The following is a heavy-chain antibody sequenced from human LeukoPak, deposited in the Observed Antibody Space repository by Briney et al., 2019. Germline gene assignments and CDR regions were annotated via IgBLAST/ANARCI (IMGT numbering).Heavy chain of an antibody. Sequence: ASVKVSCKASGYTFTSYGISWVRQAPGQGLEWMGRINPNSGGTDYTQKFQGRVTMTRDTSISTAYMELSSLESDDTAVYYCARVEGSSGKFDPWGQGTLVSVSS. CDR2: INPNSGGT. CDR3: ARVEGSSGKFDP. D-gene: IGHD1-26*01. V-gene: IGHV1-2*06. J-gene: IGHJ5*02. CDR1: GYTFTSYG.